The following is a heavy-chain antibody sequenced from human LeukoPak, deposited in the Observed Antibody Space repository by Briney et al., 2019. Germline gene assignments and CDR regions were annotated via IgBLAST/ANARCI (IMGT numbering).Heavy chain of an antibody. CDR3: ARVTYGSGTYGAFDY. J-gene: IGHJ4*02. D-gene: IGHD3-10*01. Sequence: GGSLRLSCAASGFSFSSYSMNWVRQAPGKGLEWVSSITTSSSYIYYADSVKGRFTISRDNSKNTLYLQMNSLRAEDTAVYYCARVTYGSGTYGAFDYWGQGTLVTVSS. V-gene: IGHV3-21*04. CDR2: ITTSSSYI. CDR1: GFSFSSYS.